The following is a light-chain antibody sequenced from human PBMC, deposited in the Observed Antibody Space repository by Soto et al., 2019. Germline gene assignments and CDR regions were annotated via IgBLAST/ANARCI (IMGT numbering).Light chain of an antibody. CDR2: GAS. CDR1: QSVTNTY. CDR3: HQYGTSPRT. V-gene: IGKV3-20*01. Sequence: EMVLTQSPGTLSLSPGERATLSCRASQSVTNTYLAWYQQKPGQAPRLLIYGASSRATGIPDRFSGSGSGTDFTLTISRMEPEDFAVYFCHQYGTSPRTFGQGTKVDIK. J-gene: IGKJ1*01.